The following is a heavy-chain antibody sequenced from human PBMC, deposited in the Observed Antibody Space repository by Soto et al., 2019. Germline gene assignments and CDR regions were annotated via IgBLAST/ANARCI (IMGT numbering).Heavy chain of an antibody. D-gene: IGHD1-1*01. CDR2: VNDFGTTI. CDR1: GLNLGSYW. J-gene: IGHJ4*02. CDR3: ARGGLEPFDY. Sequence: EVQLVESGGGLVQPGGYRRLPFPASGLNLGSYWSPGVPQAPGKGLVRVSRVNDFGTTINYAESVEGRFTISRDDAKSEVYLQMNNLRAEDTAVYYCARGGLEPFDYWGQGALVTVSS. V-gene: IGHV3-74*01.